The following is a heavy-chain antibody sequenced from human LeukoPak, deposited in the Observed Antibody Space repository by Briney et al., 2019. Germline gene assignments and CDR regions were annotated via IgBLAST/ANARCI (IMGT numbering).Heavy chain of an antibody. D-gene: IGHD5-24*01. CDR1: GGSISSYY. CDR2: THYSGST. V-gene: IGHV4-59*01. J-gene: IGHJ6*03. CDR3: ARTGDGYNYYNYYYMDV. Sequence: SETLSLTCTVSGGSISSYYWSWIRQTPGKGLEWIGYTHYSGSTNYNPSLKSRVTISVDMPNNQFSLKMSSVTAADTAVYYCARTGDGYNYYNYYYMDVWGKGATVTVTS.